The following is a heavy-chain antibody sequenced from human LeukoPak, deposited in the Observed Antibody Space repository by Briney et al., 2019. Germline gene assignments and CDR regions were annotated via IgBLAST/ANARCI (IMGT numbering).Heavy chain of an antibody. Sequence: PGGSLRLSCVVSGFTFSTYHMNWVRQAPGKGLEWVSSISSSSGYIYYADSLTGRITISRDNAKNSLYLQMNSLRAEDTAVYYCARDHTHYCSSTSCYIDHYYYYMDVWGKGTTVTVSS. CDR2: ISSSSGYI. V-gene: IGHV3-21*01. J-gene: IGHJ6*03. CDR3: ARDHTHYCSSTSCYIDHYYYYMDV. CDR1: GFTFSTYH. D-gene: IGHD2-2*02.